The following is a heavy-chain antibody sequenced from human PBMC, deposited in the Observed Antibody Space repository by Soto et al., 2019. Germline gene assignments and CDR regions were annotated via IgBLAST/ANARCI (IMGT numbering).Heavy chain of an antibody. J-gene: IGHJ4*02. CDR3: ARDGSSGWYYY. CDR1: GFTVSSYS. V-gene: IGHV3-21*04. Sequence: GGSLRLSCAASGFTVSSYSMNWVRQAPGKGLEWVSSISSGSSNKYYADSVKGRVTISRDNAKNSLYLQMTTLRAEDTAVYYWARDGSSGWYYYWGQGTLVTVSS. D-gene: IGHD6-19*01. CDR2: ISSGSSNK.